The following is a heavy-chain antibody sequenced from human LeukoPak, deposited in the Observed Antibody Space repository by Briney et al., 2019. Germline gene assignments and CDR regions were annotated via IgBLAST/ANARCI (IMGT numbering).Heavy chain of an antibody. CDR2: INAGNGNT. J-gene: IGHJ4*02. Sequence: ASVKVSCKASGYTFTSYAMHWVRQAPGQRLEWMGWINAGNGNTKYSQKFQGRVTITRDTSASTAYMELSSLRSEDTAVYYCAREVSDTEDLTYYFDYWGQGTLVTVSS. D-gene: IGHD2-21*02. V-gene: IGHV1-3*01. CDR3: AREVSDTEDLTYYFDY. CDR1: GYTFTSYA.